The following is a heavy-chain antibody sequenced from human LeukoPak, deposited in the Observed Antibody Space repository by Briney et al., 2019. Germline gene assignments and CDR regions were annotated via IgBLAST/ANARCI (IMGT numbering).Heavy chain of an antibody. CDR2: IHYSGSA. CDR3: ARGQWFRAF. CDR1: GGSFSGYY. Sequence: PSETLSLTCAVYGGSFSGYYWTWIRQPPGKGLEWIGEIHYSGSATYNPSLKSRVTISVDTSKNQFSPKMNSVTAADTVVYYCARGQWFRAFWSRGTPVTVSS. D-gene: IGHD3-10*01. V-gene: IGHV4-34*01. J-gene: IGHJ4*02.